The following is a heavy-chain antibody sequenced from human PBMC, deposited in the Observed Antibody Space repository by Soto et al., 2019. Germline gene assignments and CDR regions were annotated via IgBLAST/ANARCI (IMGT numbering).Heavy chain of an antibody. Sequence: QVQLVKSGGGVVQPGRSLRLSCAASGFTFSSYGMHWVRQAPGKGLEWVAVIWYDGSNKYYADSVKGRFTISRDNSKNTLYLQMNSLRAEDTAVYYCARDEAVATIPYWYFDLWGRGTLVTVSS. CDR2: IWYDGSNK. CDR1: GFTFSSYG. D-gene: IGHD5-12*01. V-gene: IGHV3-33*01. J-gene: IGHJ2*01. CDR3: ARDEAVATIPYWYFDL.